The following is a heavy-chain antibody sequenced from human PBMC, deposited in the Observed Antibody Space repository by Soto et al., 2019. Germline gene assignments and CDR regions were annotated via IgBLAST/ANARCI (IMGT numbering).Heavy chain of an antibody. CDR3: ARVGPSGYSYGYGSYYYGMDV. Sequence: QVQLVQSGAEVKKPGSSVKVSCKASGGTFSSYAISWVRQAPGQGLEWMGGIIPIFGTANYAQKVQGRVTITADESTSTAYMELSSLRSEDTAVYYCARVGPSGYSYGYGSYYYGMDVWGQGTTVTVSS. CDR2: IIPIFGTA. CDR1: GGTFSSYA. J-gene: IGHJ6*02. V-gene: IGHV1-69*12. D-gene: IGHD5-18*01.